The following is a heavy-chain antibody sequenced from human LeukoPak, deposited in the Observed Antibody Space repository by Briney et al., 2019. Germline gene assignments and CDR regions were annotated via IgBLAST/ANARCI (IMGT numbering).Heavy chain of an antibody. J-gene: IGHJ4*02. Sequence: GGSLRLSCAASGFTFSSYAMRCVRQAPGKGLEWVSAISGSGGSTYYADSVKGRFTISRDNSKNTLYLQMNSLRAEDTAVYYCAKGYSIAAAPRYFDYWGQGTLVTVSS. D-gene: IGHD6-13*01. CDR1: GFTFSSYA. CDR2: ISGSGGST. CDR3: AKGYSIAAAPRYFDY. V-gene: IGHV3-23*01.